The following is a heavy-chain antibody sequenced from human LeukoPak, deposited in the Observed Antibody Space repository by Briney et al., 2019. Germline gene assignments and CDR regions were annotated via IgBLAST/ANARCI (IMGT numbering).Heavy chain of an antibody. V-gene: IGHV3-21*04. CDR1: GFTVSNYT. D-gene: IGHD1-1*01. Sequence: GGSLRLSCAASGFTVSNYTINWVRQPPGKGLEWVSSISRRSTYIYYADSVKGRFTISKEDAKNTLYLQMNSLRGEDTALYYCARGGLIQRHAFDIWGQGTMVTVSS. CDR2: ISRRSTYI. CDR3: ARGGLIQRHAFDI. J-gene: IGHJ3*02.